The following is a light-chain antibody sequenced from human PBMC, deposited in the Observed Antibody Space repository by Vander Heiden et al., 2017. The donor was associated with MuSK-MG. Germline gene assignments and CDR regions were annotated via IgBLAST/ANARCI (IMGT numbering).Light chain of an antibody. CDR2: AAS. J-gene: IGKJ3*01. CDR3: QLIYSDHLT. CDR1: QSIGRF. Sequence: DIQMTQSPSSLSASVGDRVTLTCRASQSIGRFLDWYQQKPGKAPNLLIFAASSLQSGVPSRFSGSGSGTDFTLTISSLQPEDFATYYCQLIYSDHLTFGDATKVDIK. V-gene: IGKV1-39*01.